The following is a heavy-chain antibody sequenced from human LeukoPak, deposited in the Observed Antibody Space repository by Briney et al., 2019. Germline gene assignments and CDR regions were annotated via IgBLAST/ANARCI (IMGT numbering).Heavy chain of an antibody. CDR1: GGSISSDY. CDR2: VSTSGDT. V-gene: IGHV4-4*07. J-gene: IGHJ6*02. D-gene: IGHD6-19*01. Sequence: SETLSLTCIVSGGSISSDYWSWIRQPAGKGLEWIGRVSTSGDTNYNPSLNSRVTMSVDTSRNQFSLKLSSLTAADTAVYFCGRLGSNGWQYYPGLDVWGQGTPVTVSS. CDR3: GRLGSNGWQYYPGLDV.